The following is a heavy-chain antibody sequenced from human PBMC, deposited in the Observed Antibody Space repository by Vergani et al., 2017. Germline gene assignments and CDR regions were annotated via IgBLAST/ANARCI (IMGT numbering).Heavy chain of an antibody. CDR3: ARSIAVADQSDWYFDL. J-gene: IGHJ2*01. CDR2: ISSSSSYI. V-gene: IGHV3-21*01. Sequence: QAPGKGLEWVSSISSSSSYIYYADSVKGRFTISRDNAKNSLYLQMNSLRAEDTAVYYCARSIAVADQSDWYFDLWGRGTLVTVSS. D-gene: IGHD6-19*01.